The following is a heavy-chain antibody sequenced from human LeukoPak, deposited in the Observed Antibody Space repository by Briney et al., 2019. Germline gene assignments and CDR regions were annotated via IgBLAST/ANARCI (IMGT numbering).Heavy chain of an antibody. CDR3: AKQTYYDILTGPFDY. D-gene: IGHD3-9*01. Sequence: GRSLRLSCAASGFTFSSYAMHWVRQAPGKGLEWVAFISYDGSNKYYADSVKGRFTISRDNSKNTLNLQMNSLRAEDTAVYYCAKQTYYDILTGPFDYWGQGTLVTVSS. V-gene: IGHV3-30*18. CDR2: ISYDGSNK. J-gene: IGHJ4*02. CDR1: GFTFSSYA.